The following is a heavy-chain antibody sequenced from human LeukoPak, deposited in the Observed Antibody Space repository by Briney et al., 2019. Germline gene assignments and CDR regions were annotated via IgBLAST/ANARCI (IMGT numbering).Heavy chain of an antibody. J-gene: IGHJ6*02. CDR2: ISAYNGNT. CDR1: GYTFTNYP. V-gene: IGHV1-18*01. CDR3: ARELLGVVPAAINYYYGMDV. Sequence: GASVKVSCKASGYTFTNYPMIWVRQAPGQGLEWMGWISAYNGNTNYAQKLQGRVTMTTDTSTSTAYMELRSLRSDDTAVYYCARELLGVVPAAINYYYGMDVWGQGTTVTVSS. D-gene: IGHD2-2*02.